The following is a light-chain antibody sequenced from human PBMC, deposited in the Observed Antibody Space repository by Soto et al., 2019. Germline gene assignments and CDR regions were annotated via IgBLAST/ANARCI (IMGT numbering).Light chain of an antibody. V-gene: IGLV2-8*01. CDR2: EVV. Sequence: QSVLTHPPSASGSPGQSFTIPCTGTKSDIGVYDFVSWYQHHPGKAPRLIIYEVVQRPSGVPDRFSGSKSGNTASLTVSGLQAADEADYFCKSYAGSNTYVFGSGTKVTVL. CDR1: KSDIGVYDF. J-gene: IGLJ1*01. CDR3: KSYAGSNTYV.